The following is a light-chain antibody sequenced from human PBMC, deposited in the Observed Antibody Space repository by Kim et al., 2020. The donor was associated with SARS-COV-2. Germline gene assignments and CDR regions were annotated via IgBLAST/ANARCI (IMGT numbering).Light chain of an antibody. Sequence: NFMLTQPHSVSESPGKTVTISCTRSSGSIASHYVQWYQQRPGSAPTTVIYEDNQRPSGVPDRFSGSIDSSSNSAPLTISGLKTEDEADYYCQSYDSSNHYVFGTGTKVTVL. CDR3: QSYDSSNHYV. V-gene: IGLV6-57*04. CDR2: EDN. CDR1: SGSIASHY. J-gene: IGLJ1*01.